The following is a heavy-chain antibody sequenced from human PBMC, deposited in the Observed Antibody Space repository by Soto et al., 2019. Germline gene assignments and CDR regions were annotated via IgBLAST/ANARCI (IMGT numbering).Heavy chain of an antibody. Sequence: PXETLCLTCTVSCSSISSGDYYWSWIRQPPGKGLEWIGYIYYSGSTYYNPSLKSRVTISVDTSKNQFSLKRSSVTAADTAVYYCARDSLGGMDSSGYYPLARGQGTLLTVS. J-gene: IGHJ4*02. CDR1: CSSISSGDYY. CDR2: IYYSGST. CDR3: ARDSLGGMDSSGYYPLA. D-gene: IGHD3-22*01. V-gene: IGHV4-30-4*01.